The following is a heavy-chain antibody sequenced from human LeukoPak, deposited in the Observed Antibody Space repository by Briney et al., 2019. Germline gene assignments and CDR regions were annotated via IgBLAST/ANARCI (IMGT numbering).Heavy chain of an antibody. CDR1: GGSISSYY. D-gene: IGHD4-17*01. Sequence: SGTLSLTCTVSGGSISSYYWSWIRQPPGKGLEWIGYIYYSGSTNYNPSLKSRVTISVDTSKNQFSLKLSSVTAADTAVYYCARSHGDYVRYYYGMDVWGQGTTVTVSS. J-gene: IGHJ6*02. CDR3: ARSHGDYVRYYYGMDV. CDR2: IYYSGST. V-gene: IGHV4-59*01.